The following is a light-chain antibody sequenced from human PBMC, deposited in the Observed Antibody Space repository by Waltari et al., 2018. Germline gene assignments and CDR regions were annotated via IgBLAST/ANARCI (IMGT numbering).Light chain of an antibody. J-gene: IGKJ2*01. CDR1: QSITTY. Sequence: DIQMTQSPSSLSASVGDRVTITRRPSQSITTYLNWYQQKPGKAPRLLIYKAFNLESGVPGRFSGSASGTEFNLTISSLQPDDSATYYCQQYHDYSAFGQGTKLEIK. CDR3: QQYHDYSA. CDR2: KAF. V-gene: IGKV1-5*03.